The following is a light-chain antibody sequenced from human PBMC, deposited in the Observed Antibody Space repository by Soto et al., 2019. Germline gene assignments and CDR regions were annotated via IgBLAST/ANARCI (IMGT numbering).Light chain of an antibody. Sequence: DIQMTQSPSTLSASVGDRVTITCRASQSISSWLTWYQQKPGKAPKLLIYKASSLESGVPSRFSGSGSGTEFTLTLSSLQPDDFETYYCHQYGTFGGGTKVEIK. CDR3: HQYGT. CDR2: KAS. V-gene: IGKV1-5*03. J-gene: IGKJ4*01. CDR1: QSISSW.